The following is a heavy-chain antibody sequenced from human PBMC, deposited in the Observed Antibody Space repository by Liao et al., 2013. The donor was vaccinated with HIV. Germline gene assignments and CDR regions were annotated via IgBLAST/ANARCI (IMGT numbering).Heavy chain of an antibody. Sequence: QVQLQESGPGLVKPSQTLSLTCTVSGGSISSGSYSWSWIRQPAGKGLEWIGRIYTSGSTNYNPSLKSRVTISVDTSKNQFSLRLSSVTAADTAVYYCARTRIVVVMDYYYYNMDVWGKGTTVTVSS. J-gene: IGHJ6*03. CDR1: GGSISSGSYS. CDR3: ARTRIVVVMDYYYYNMDV. V-gene: IGHV4-61*02. D-gene: IGHD2-21*01. CDR2: IYTSGST.